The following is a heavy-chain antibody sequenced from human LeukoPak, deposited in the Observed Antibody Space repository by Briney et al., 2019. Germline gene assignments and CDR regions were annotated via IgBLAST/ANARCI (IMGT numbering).Heavy chain of an antibody. CDR1: GGSISSYY. J-gene: IGHJ6*03. CDR2: IYYSGST. D-gene: IGHD5-18*01. Sequence: SETLPLTCTVSGGSISSYYWSWIRQPPGKGLEWIGYIYYSGSTNYNPSLKSRVTISVDTSKNQFSLKLSSVIAADTAVYYCARGIQLWSEYYYMDVWGKGTTVTVSS. CDR3: ARGIQLWSEYYYMDV. V-gene: IGHV4-59*01.